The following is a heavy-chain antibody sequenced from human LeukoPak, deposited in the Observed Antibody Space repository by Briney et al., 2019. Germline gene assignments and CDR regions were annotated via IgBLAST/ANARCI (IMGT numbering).Heavy chain of an antibody. V-gene: IGHV3-7*01. J-gene: IGHJ4*02. D-gene: IGHD1-26*01. CDR1: GFTFSSYW. Sequence: GGSLRLSCAASGFTFSSYWMSWVRQAPGQGLEWVANIKQDGSEKYYADSVKGRFTISRDNSKNTLYLQMNSLRAEDTAVYYCAKDQAPYSGSYSWGYFDYWGQGTLVTVSS. CDR2: IKQDGSEK. CDR3: AKDQAPYSGSYSWGYFDY.